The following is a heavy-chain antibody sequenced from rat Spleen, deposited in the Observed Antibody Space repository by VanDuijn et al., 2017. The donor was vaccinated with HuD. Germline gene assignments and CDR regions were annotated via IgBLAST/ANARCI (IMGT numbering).Heavy chain of an antibody. CDR1: GFTFSDYY. D-gene: IGHD1-10*01. J-gene: IGHJ4*01. V-gene: IGHV5S23*01. CDR2: ITTGGGNT. CDR3: ARQYNSYYYVMDA. Sequence: EVQLVESDGGLVQPGRSLKLSCAASGFTFSDYYMAWVRQAPTKGLEWVATITTGGGNTYYRDSVKGRFTGSRDNAKSTLYLQMDSLRSEDTATYYCARQYNSYYYVMDAWGQGTSVTVSS.